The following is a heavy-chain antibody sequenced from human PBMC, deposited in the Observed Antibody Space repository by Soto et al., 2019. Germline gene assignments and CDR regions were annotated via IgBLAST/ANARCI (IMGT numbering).Heavy chain of an antibody. J-gene: IGHJ3*02. CDR3: ARSPSSSWYGGGAFEI. CDR1: GASISSSNW. V-gene: IGHV4-4*02. D-gene: IGHD6-13*01. Sequence: LSLTCAVSGASISSSNWWTWVRQPPGKGLEWIGEISHSGSTNYNPSLKSRITISVDRSKKQFSLELRSVTAADTAAYYCARSPSSSWYGGGAFEIWGHGTMVTVSS. CDR2: ISHSGST.